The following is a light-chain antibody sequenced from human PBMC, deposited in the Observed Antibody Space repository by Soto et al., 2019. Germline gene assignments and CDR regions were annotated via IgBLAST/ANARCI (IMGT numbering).Light chain of an antibody. CDR1: QTVSNF. J-gene: IGKJ5*01. CDR3: QQYTSSLNT. V-gene: IGKV3-20*01. Sequence: EIVLTQSPATLSLSPGEGATLSCRASQTVSNFLAWYQQKPGQAPRLLIYGASVRATGVPDRFSGSGSGTDFTLTISRLEPEDFAVYYRQQYTSSLNTFGQGTRLEIK. CDR2: GAS.